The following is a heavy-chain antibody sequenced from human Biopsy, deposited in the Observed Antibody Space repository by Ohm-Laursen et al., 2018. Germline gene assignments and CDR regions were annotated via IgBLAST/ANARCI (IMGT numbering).Heavy chain of an antibody. J-gene: IGHJ6*02. CDR3: ARESALKWYQSLSYFNGMDV. D-gene: IGHD2-2*01. Sequence: SLRLSCAAPGFDFGSFGMHWVRQAPGKGLEWVAVIAYYGTKTYNADSVKGRFFISRDNSKNTLYLQMNSLRAEDTGVYFCARESALKWYQSLSYFNGMDVWGQGTTVTVSS. CDR1: GFDFGSFG. V-gene: IGHV3-30*03. CDR2: IAYYGTKT.